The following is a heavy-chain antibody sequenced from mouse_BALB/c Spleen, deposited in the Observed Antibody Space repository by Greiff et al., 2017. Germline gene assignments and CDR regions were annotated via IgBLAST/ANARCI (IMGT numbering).Heavy chain of an antibody. Sequence: VQLQQSGPGLVKPSQSLSLTCTVTGYSITSDYAWNWIRQFPGNKLEWMGYISYSGSTSYNPSLKSRISITRDTSKNQFFLQLNSVTTEDTATYYCARRTFYYLDYWGQGTTLTVSS. CDR1: GYSITSDYA. V-gene: IGHV3-2*02. CDR3: ARRTFYYLDY. CDR2: ISYSGST. J-gene: IGHJ2*01.